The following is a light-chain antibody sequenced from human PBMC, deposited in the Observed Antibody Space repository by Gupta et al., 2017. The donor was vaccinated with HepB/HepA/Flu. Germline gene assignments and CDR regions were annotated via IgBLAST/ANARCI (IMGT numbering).Light chain of an antibody. Sequence: SYKLTQSPSVSVSPGPTASITCSGDELGDRYVNWYQQKPGQSPVLVIYQDNKRPSGIPERFSGSTSGNTGTLTISGTQALDEAEYFCQAWDSGTSFVFGSGTKVTVL. J-gene: IGLJ1*01. CDR1: ELGDRY. CDR3: QAWDSGTSFV. V-gene: IGLV3-1*01. CDR2: QDN.